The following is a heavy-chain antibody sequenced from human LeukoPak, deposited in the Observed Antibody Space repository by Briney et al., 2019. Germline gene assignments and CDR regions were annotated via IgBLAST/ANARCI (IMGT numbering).Heavy chain of an antibody. CDR2: IDHSGST. Sequence: SETLSLTCAVSGGSISSAGYYWSWFRQPPGKGLECIGYIDHSGSTYYNPSLKSRLTISADKSKNQFSLELSSVTAADTAIFYCARRRDYGYFDYWGQGTLVTVSS. CDR3: ARRRDYGYFDY. D-gene: IGHD4-17*01. CDR1: GGSISSAGYY. V-gene: IGHV4-30-2*01. J-gene: IGHJ4*02.